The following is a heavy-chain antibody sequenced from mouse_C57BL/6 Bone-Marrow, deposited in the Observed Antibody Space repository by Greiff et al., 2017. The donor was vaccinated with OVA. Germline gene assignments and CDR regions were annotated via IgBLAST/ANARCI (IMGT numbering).Heavy chain of an antibody. CDR2: INPNNGGT. V-gene: IGHV1-26*01. J-gene: IGHJ2*01. D-gene: IGHD1-1*01. Sequence: EVQLQQSGPELVKPGASVKISCKASGYTFTDYYMNWVKQSHGKSLEWIGDINPNNGGTSYNQKFKGKATLTVDKSPSTAYMELRSLTSEDSAVYYCARERLITTVVVGDYWGQGTTLTVSS. CDR3: ARERLITTVVVGDY. CDR1: GYTFTDYY.